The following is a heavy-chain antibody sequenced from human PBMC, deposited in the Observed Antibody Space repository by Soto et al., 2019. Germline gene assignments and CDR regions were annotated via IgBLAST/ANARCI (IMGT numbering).Heavy chain of an antibody. CDR1: GFTVSSNY. J-gene: IGHJ4*02. D-gene: IGHD6-13*01. CDR2: IYRGGST. Sequence: GGSLRLSCAASGFTVSSNYMSWVRQAPGKGLEWVSVIYRGGSTYYADSVKGRFTISRDNSLNMLYLQMNSLRAEDTAVYYCARSGYSSSWTGYYFDYWGQGTLVTVSS. CDR3: ARSGYSSSWTGYYFDY. V-gene: IGHV3-53*01.